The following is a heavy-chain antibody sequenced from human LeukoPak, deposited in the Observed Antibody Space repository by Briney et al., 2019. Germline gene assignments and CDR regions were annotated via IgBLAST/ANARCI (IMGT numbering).Heavy chain of an antibody. V-gene: IGHV3-74*01. CDR1: GFTFSSYW. D-gene: IGHD6-13*01. Sequence: QPGGSLRLSCAASGFTFSSYWMHWVRQAPGKGLVWVSRINSDGSSTSYADSVKGRFTISRDNSKNTLYLQMNSLRADDTAVYYCARAPYRAAAALYFDYWGQGTLVTVSS. CDR2: INSDGSST. CDR3: ARAPYRAAAALYFDY. J-gene: IGHJ4*02.